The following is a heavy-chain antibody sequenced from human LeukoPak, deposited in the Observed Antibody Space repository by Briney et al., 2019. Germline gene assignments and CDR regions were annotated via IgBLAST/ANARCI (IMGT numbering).Heavy chain of an antibody. CDR1: GFTFSSYN. CDR3: ARDQGGVGY. Sequence: PGGSLRLSCATFGFTFSSYNMNWVRQAPGKGLEWVSSISSSSLYIYYADSVRGRFTISRDNAKNSLYLQMNSLRAEDTAVYYCARDQGGVGYWGQGTLVTVSS. D-gene: IGHD3-16*01. V-gene: IGHV3-21*01. CDR2: ISSSSLYI. J-gene: IGHJ4*02.